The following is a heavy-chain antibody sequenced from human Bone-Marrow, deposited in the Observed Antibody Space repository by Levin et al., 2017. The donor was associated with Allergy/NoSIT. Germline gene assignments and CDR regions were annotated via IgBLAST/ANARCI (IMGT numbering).Heavy chain of an antibody. CDR1: GASISSGGHY. D-gene: IGHD6-19*01. V-gene: IGHV4-30-4*01. J-gene: IGHJ4*02. CDR3: AREAVGIDY. CDR2: IYSSGFT. Sequence: PSETLSLTCNVSGASISSGGHYWTWIRQPPGKGLEWIGYIYSSGFTSYNPSLKSRLTISMDTSKNQFSLKLNSVTAADTAVYFCAREAVGIDYWGQGTLVTVSS.